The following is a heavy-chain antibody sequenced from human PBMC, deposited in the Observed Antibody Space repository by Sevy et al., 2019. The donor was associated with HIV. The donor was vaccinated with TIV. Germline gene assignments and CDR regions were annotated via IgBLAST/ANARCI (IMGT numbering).Heavy chain of an antibody. CDR3: ARDPDEYSSSLNGMDV. J-gene: IGHJ6*02. D-gene: IGHD6-6*01. V-gene: IGHV1-2*02. CDR1: GYNFTSYY. CDR2: INLNSGGT. Sequence: ASVKVSCKAAGYNFTSYYIHWVRQAPGQGLEWMGWINLNSGGTDYAQKFQGRVTMTRDTSISTTYMELTRLTSDDTAVYYCARDPDEYSSSLNGMDVWGQGTSVTVSS.